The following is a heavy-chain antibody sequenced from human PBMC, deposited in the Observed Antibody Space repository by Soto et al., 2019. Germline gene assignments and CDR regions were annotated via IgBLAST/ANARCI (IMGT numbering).Heavy chain of an antibody. J-gene: IGHJ2*01. CDR2: IYSGGST. CDR1: GFTVSSNY. D-gene: IGHD6-19*01. CDR3: ARDREAVAGTWWYFDL. Sequence: GGSLRLSCAASGFTVSSNYMSWVRQAPGKGLEWVSVIYSGGSTYYADSVKGRFTISRHNSKNTLYLQMNSLRAEDTAVYYCARDREAVAGTWWYFDLWGRGTLVTVSS. V-gene: IGHV3-53*04.